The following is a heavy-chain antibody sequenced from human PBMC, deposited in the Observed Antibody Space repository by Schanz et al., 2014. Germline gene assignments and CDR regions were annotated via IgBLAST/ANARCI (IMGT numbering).Heavy chain of an antibody. CDR2: VSRSTPDI. CDR1: GFTFSSYS. J-gene: IGHJ4*02. Sequence: EVQLVESGGGLVQPGGSLRLSCTASGFTFSSYSMNWVRQAPGKGLEWVSYVSRSTPDIYYADSVKGRFTMSRDNAENALYLQMNSLRAEDTGLYFCARGGSGSHYRIDYWGQGTLVTVSS. D-gene: IGHD1-26*01. V-gene: IGHV3-48*01. CDR3: ARGGSGSHYRIDY.